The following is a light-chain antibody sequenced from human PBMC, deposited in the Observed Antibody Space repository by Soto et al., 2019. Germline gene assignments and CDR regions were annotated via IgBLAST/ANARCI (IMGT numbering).Light chain of an antibody. J-gene: IGLJ2*01. CDR3: QSYDTRLSGSV. CDR2: GNT. Sequence: QSVLTQPPSVSGAPGQRVTISCTGSSSNIGAGYDVHWYQQVPGTVPKLLIYGNTNRPSGVPDRFSGSKSGTSASLAITGLQAGDEADYYCQSYDTRLSGSVFGGGTKLTVL. CDR1: SSNIGAGYD. V-gene: IGLV1-40*01.